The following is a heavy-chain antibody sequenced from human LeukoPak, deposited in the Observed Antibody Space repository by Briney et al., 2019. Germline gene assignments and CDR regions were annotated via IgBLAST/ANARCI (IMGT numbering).Heavy chain of an antibody. V-gene: IGHV3-74*01. J-gene: IGHJ6*02. D-gene: IGHD3-9*01. Sequence: PGGSLRLSCVASGFTFSSYWMHWVRQDPRKGLVWVSRINGDGRNINYADSVRGRFTISRDNAKNTLYLQMNTLRVEATAVYYCTRDLMDYDVSTGLHHYYMDVWGQGTTVTVSS. CDR3: TRDLMDYDVSTGLHHYYMDV. CDR2: INGDGRNI. CDR1: GFTFSSYW.